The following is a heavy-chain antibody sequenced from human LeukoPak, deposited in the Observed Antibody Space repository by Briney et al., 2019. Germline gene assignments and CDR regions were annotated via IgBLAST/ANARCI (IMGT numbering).Heavy chain of an antibody. CDR2: ISYDGSNK. D-gene: IGHD3-10*01. V-gene: IGHV3-30*03. J-gene: IGHJ4*02. CDR3: ATDSAGRVTMVRGPLDY. CDR1: GFTFSSYW. Sequence: GGSLRLSCAASGFTFSSYWMHWVRQAPGKGLEWVALISYDGSNKYYADSLKGRFTISRDNSKNTLYLQMNSLRPEDTAVYYCATDSAGRVTMVRGPLDYWGQGTLVTVSS.